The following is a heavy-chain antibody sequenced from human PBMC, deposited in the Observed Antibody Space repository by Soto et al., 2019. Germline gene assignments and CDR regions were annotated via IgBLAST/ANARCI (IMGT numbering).Heavy chain of an antibody. CDR2: ISWNSATI. CDR1: GFTFDSFA. CDR3: AHSEAGRNWEPRFDP. V-gene: IGHV3-9*01. J-gene: IGHJ5*02. Sequence: PGGSLRLSCAASGFTFDSFAMQWIRQVPGKGLEWVSSISWNSATIAYADSVKGRFTISRDNANNVVYLQMNNLRAEDTAFYYCAHSEAGRNWEPRFDPWGQGTLVTVSS. D-gene: IGHD7-27*01.